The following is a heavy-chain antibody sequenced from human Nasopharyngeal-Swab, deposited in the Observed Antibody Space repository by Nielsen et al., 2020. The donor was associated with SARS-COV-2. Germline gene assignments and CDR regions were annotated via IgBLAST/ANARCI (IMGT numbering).Heavy chain of an antibody. Sequence: GESLKISCAASGFTFSNFAMSWVRQAPGKGLEWVSVISGGSDSTYYTDSVRGRFTISRDNSKNTLNLQMNNLRAEDTAIYYCAKDRDSGDDSEEYYYYYGMDVWGQGAPVTVSS. CDR2: ISGGSDST. V-gene: IGHV3-23*01. CDR3: AKDRDSGDDSEEYYYYYGMDV. CDR1: GFTFSNFA. D-gene: IGHD5-12*01. J-gene: IGHJ6*02.